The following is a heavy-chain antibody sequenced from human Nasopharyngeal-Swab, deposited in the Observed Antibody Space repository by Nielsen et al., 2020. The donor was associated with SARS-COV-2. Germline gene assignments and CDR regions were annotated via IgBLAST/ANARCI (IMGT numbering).Heavy chain of an antibody. Sequence: GSLRLSCAVYGGSFSGYYWSWIRQPPGKGLEWIGEINHSGSTNYNPSLKSRVTISVDTSKNQFSLKLSSVTAADTAVYYCARDTPPDSGFDYWGQGTLVTVSS. V-gene: IGHV4-34*01. CDR2: INHSGST. CDR1: GGSFSGYY. CDR3: ARDTPPDSGFDY. D-gene: IGHD1-26*01. J-gene: IGHJ4*02.